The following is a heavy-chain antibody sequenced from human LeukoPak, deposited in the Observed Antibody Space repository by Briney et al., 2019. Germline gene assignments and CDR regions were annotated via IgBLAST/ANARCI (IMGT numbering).Heavy chain of an antibody. V-gene: IGHV4-59*01. Sequence: SETLSLTCTVSGGSISSYYWSWIRQPPGKGLEWIGYIYYSGSSNYNPSLKSRVTISVDTSKNQFSLKLSSVTAADTAVYHCAKGGSWLGDAFDIWGQGTMVTVSS. CDR2: IYYSGSS. CDR1: GGSISSYY. J-gene: IGHJ3*02. CDR3: AKGGSWLGDAFDI. D-gene: IGHD1-26*01.